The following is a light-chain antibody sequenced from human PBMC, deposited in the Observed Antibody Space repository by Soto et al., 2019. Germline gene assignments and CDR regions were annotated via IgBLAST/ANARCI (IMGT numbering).Light chain of an antibody. V-gene: IGKV3D-20*02. CDR2: GAS. Sequence: EMVLTPSPGTLSLSPVDRATLSCRASQSVSSSFLAWYQQQPAQAPRLLLYGASSRATGIPARFTGSGSGTDFTPTISSLEPADFAVYYCQQHNNWPPWTFSQGTKV. CDR1: QSVSSSF. CDR3: QQHNNWPPWT. J-gene: IGKJ1*01.